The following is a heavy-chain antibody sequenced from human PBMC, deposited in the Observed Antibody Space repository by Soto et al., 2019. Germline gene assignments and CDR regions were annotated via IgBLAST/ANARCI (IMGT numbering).Heavy chain of an antibody. CDR1: GFTFSSYS. V-gene: IGHV3-21*01. CDR2: ISSSSSYI. J-gene: IGHJ6*03. D-gene: IGHD5-18*01. CDR3: ARDPDTAMATGYYYYMDV. Sequence: GGSLRLSCAASGFTFSSYSMNWVRQAPGKGLEWVSSISSSSSYIYYADSVKGRFTISRDNAKNSLYLQMNSLRAEDTAVYYCARDPDTAMATGYYYYMDVWGKGTTVTVSS.